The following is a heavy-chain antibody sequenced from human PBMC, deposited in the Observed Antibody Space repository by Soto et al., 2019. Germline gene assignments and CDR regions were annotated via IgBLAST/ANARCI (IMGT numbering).Heavy chain of an antibody. CDR1: GGSISSSSYY. V-gene: IGHV4-39*01. J-gene: IGHJ4*02. CDR3: ARTKGDSSGYYRLWFDY. Sequence: PSETLSLTCTVSGGSISSSSYYWGWIRQPPGKGLEWIGSIYYSGSTYYNPSLKSRVTISVDTSKNQFSLKLSSVTAADTAVYYCARTKGDSSGYYRLWFDYWGQGTLGTVSS. D-gene: IGHD3-22*01. CDR2: IYYSGST.